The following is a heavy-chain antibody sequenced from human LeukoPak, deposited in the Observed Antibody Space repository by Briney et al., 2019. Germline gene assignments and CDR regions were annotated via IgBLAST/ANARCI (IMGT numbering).Heavy chain of an antibody. D-gene: IGHD6-13*01. J-gene: IGHJ6*02. CDR3: ARSVPRYSSSGMDV. V-gene: IGHV1-2*02. Sequence: ASVKVSCKASGYTFTGYYMHWVRQAPGQGLEWMGWINPNSGGTNYAQKFLGRVTMTRDTSISTAYMELSRLRSDDTAVYYCARSVPRYSSSGMDVWGQGTTVTVSS. CDR1: GYTFTGYY. CDR2: INPNSGGT.